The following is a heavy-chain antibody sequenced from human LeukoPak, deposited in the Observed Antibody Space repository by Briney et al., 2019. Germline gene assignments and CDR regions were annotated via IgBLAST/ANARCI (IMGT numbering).Heavy chain of an antibody. J-gene: IGHJ4*02. CDR2: IIPIFGIA. CDR1: GGTFSSYA. CDR3: ARASEPTYYYDSSGYYYGDPHDY. D-gene: IGHD3-22*01. V-gene: IGHV1-69*04. Sequence: SVKVSCKASGGTFSSYAISWVRQAPGQGLEWMERIIPIFGIANYAQKFQGRVTITADKSTSTAYMELSSLRSEDTAVYYCARASEPTYYYDSSGYYYGDPHDYWGQGTLVTVSS.